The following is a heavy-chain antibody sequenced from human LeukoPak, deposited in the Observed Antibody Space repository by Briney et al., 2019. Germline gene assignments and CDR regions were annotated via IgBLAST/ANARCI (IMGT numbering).Heavy chain of an antibody. Sequence: GESLKISCKGSGYSFTSYWIGWVRQMPGKGLGWMGIIYPGDSDTRYSPSLQGQVTISADKSISTAYLQWTSLKASDTAMYYCARPLAAESDDAFDIWGQGTMVTFSS. V-gene: IGHV5-51*01. CDR2: IYPGDSDT. CDR3: ARPLAAESDDAFDI. CDR1: GYSFTSYW. J-gene: IGHJ3*02. D-gene: IGHD6-13*01.